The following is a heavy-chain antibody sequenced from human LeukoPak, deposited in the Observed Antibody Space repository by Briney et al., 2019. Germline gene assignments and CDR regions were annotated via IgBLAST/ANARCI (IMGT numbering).Heavy chain of an antibody. CDR1: GGSISSSNW. Sequence: PSETLSLTCAVSGGSISSSNWWSWVRQPPGKGLEWIGEIYHSGSTNYNPSLKSRVTISVDKSKNQFSLKLSSVTAADTAVYYCARGIPLEWPSVYCGGDCYSYYFDYWGQGTLVTVSS. J-gene: IGHJ4*02. CDR2: IYHSGST. V-gene: IGHV4-4*02. D-gene: IGHD2-21*02. CDR3: ARGIPLEWPSVYCGGDCYSYYFDY.